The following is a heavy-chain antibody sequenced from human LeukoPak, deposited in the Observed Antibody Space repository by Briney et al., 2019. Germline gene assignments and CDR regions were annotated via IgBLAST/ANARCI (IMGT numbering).Heavy chain of an antibody. CDR1: GGSISGYY. D-gene: IGHD2-15*01. V-gene: IGHV4-59*01. Sequence: SETLSLTCTVSGGSISGYYWSWIRQPPGKGLEWIGYIYSSGSTNYNPSLKRRVTISVDTSKNQFSLELCSVTAADTAVYYCARDVIVGVVAANDIWGQGTMVTVSS. J-gene: IGHJ3*02. CDR2: IYSSGST. CDR3: ARDVIVGVVAANDI.